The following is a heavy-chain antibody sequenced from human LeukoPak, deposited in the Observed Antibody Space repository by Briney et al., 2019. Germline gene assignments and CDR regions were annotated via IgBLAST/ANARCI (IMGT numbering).Heavy chain of an antibody. D-gene: IGHD6-13*01. Sequence: PPETLSLTCAVYGGSFSGYYWSWIRQPPGKGLEWIGEINHSGSTNYNPSLKSRVTISIDTSKNQFSLKLNSVTAADTAVYYCASGGYSSSWTGVWFDPWGQGTLVTVSS. CDR1: GGSFSGYY. CDR2: INHSGST. V-gene: IGHV4-34*01. J-gene: IGHJ5*02. CDR3: ASGGYSSSWTGVWFDP.